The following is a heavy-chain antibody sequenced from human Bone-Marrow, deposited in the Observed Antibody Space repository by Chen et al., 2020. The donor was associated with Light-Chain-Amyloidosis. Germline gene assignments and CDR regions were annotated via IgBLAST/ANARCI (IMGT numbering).Heavy chain of an antibody. J-gene: IGHJ5*02. CDR3: SRDTNWFDP. CDR1: GFTFSSYG. Sequence: QVQLVESGGGVVQPGRSLRLSCAASGFTFSSYGMHWVLQAPGKGLEWVAVLWYDGSNKYYADSVKGRFTISRYNSKNTLYLQMTSLRAEDTAVYYCSRDTNWFDPWGQGTLVTVSS. V-gene: IGHV3-33*01. CDR2: LWYDGSNK.